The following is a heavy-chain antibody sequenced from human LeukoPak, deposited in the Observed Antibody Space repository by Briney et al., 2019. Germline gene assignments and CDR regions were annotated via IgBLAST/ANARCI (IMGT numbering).Heavy chain of an antibody. CDR1: GFTFNNYA. J-gene: IGHJ4*02. D-gene: IGHD2-21*02. CDR3: AKDFVVVPGNVNYFDY. V-gene: IGHV3-23*01. Sequence: GGSLRLSCAASGFTFNNYAMSWVRQAPGKGLEWVSAISGSGGSTYYADSVKGRFTISRDNSKNTLYLQMKSLRAEDTAVYYCAKDFVVVPGNVNYFDYWGQGTLVTVSS. CDR2: ISGSGGST.